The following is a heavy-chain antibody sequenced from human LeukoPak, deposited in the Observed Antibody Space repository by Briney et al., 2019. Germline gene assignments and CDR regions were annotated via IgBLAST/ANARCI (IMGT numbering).Heavy chain of an antibody. Sequence: GGSLRLSCAASGFTFSSYSMNWVRQAPGKGLEWVSSISSSSSYKYYADSVKGRLTISRDNAKNSLYLQMNSLRAEDTAVYYCARAVTIFGVVTKYYYYMDVWGKGTTVTVSS. J-gene: IGHJ6*03. V-gene: IGHV3-21*01. D-gene: IGHD3-3*01. CDR2: ISSSSSYK. CDR3: ARAVTIFGVVTKYYYYMDV. CDR1: GFTFSSYS.